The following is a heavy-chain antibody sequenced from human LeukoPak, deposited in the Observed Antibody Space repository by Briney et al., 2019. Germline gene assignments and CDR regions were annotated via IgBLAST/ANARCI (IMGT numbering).Heavy chain of an antibody. CDR3: ARDYDFWSGYSDDAFDI. Sequence: PGGSLRLSCAASGFTFSSYAMSWVRQAPGKGLEWVSAISGSGGSTYYADSVKGRFTISRDNSKNTLYLQMNSLRAEGTAVYYCARDYDFWSGYSDDAFDIWGQGTMVTVSS. J-gene: IGHJ3*02. CDR2: ISGSGGST. CDR1: GFTFSSYA. D-gene: IGHD3-3*01. V-gene: IGHV3-23*01.